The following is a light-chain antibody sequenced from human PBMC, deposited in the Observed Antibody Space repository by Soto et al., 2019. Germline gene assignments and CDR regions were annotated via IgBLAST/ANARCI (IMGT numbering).Light chain of an antibody. Sequence: QSVLTQTPSVSGAPGQKITMSCTGSSSNIGAGYDVHWYQQVPGAAPRLLIYADNNRPSGVPDRFSASKSGTSASLAITGLQCEDEANYYCQSYDTSLSGAIFGAGTKVTVL. V-gene: IGLV1-40*01. CDR2: ADN. J-gene: IGLJ2*01. CDR1: SSNIGAGYD. CDR3: QSYDTSLSGAI.